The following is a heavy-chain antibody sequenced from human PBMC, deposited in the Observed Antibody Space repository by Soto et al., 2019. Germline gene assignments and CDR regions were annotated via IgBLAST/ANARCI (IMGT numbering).Heavy chain of an antibody. CDR3: ARDHHKMNYYYYYGMDV. CDR1: GGSFSGYY. V-gene: IGHV4-34*01. Sequence: PSETLSLTCAVYGGSFSGYYWSWIRQPPGKGLEWIGEINHSGSTNYNPSLKSRVTISVDTSKNQFSLKLSSVTAADTAVYYCARDHHKMNYYYYYGMDVWGQGTTVTVSS. CDR2: INHSGST. J-gene: IGHJ6*02.